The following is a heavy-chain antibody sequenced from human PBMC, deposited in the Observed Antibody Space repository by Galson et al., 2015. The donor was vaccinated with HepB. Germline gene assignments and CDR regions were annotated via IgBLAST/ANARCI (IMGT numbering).Heavy chain of an antibody. CDR3: ARIRVGMFSDY. Sequence: SLRLSCAPSGFNFNTYSMNWIRQAPGKGLEWVASISATSNHMFYGDSVKGRFTISRDNAKSSLYLQMNDLRVEDTAVYYCARIRVGMFSDYWGQGTLVAVSS. CDR1: GFNFNTYS. D-gene: IGHD3-16*01. J-gene: IGHJ4*02. V-gene: IGHV3-21*04. CDR2: ISATSNHM.